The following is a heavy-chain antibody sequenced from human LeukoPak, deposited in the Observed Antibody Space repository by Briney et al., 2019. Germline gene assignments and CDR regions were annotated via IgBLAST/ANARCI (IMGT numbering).Heavy chain of an antibody. V-gene: IGHV3-30*02. D-gene: IGHD1-26*01. Sequence: GGSLRLSCVATGFAFSKYAMHWVRQAPGKGLECLTFIRHDGSFKEYADSVKGRFTISRDNSKNALYLQMNSLTSEDTALYSCAKESEEEQLLGEAMFDHLGRGTLLTVSS. J-gene: IGHJ2*01. CDR2: IRHDGSFK. CDR3: AKESEEEQLLGEAMFDH. CDR1: GFAFSKYA.